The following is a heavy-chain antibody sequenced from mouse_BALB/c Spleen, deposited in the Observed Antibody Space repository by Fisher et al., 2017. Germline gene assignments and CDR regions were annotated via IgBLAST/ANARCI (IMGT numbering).Heavy chain of an antibody. D-gene: IGHD2-1*01. CDR3: ARRRSTVYAMDY. J-gene: IGHJ4*01. Sequence: KFKGKATLTVDKSSSTAYMQLNSLTSEDSAVYYCARRRSTVYAMDYWGQGTSVTVSS. V-gene: IGHV1-69*02.